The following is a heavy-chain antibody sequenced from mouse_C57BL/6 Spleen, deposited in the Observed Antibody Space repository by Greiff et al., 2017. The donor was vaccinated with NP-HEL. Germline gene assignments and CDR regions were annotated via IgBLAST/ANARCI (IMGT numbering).Heavy chain of an antibody. CDR3: ARTNWDGGDYFDY. CDR2: FHPYNDDT. V-gene: IGHV1-47*01. Sequence: VQLVESGAELVKPGASVKMSCKASGYTFTTYPIEWMKQNHGKSLEWIGNFHPYNDDTKYNEKFKGKATLTVEKSSSTVYLELSRLTSDDSAVYYCARTNWDGGDYFDYWGQGTTLTVSS. D-gene: IGHD4-1*02. CDR1: GYTFTTYP. J-gene: IGHJ2*01.